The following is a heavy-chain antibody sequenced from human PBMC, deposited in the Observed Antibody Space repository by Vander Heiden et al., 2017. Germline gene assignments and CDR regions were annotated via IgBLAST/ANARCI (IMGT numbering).Heavy chain of an antibody. V-gene: IGHV4-34*01. Sequence: QVQPQHWRAGLLKPSETLSLTCAVSGGSLSGYSCSWIRQPPGKGLEWIEENNQSGRTNDNPSLESRVTISVDTSKNQFSLKLSSVTAADTAVYYCARGGTRPSLISEVERANPGWNWFDPWGQGTLVTVSS. CDR1: GGSLSGYS. CDR2: NNQSGRT. CDR3: ARGGTRPSLISEVERANPGWNWFDP. D-gene: IGHD1-1*01. J-gene: IGHJ5*02.